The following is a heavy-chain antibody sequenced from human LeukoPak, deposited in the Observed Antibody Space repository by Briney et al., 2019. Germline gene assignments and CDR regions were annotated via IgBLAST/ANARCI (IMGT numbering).Heavy chain of an antibody. CDR1: GGSISTYY. Sequence: SETLSLTCTVSGGSISTYYWNWIRQPPGKGLEWIGHIYHSGSTNYNPSLKSRVTISVDTSKNEFSLKLSSVTTADTAVYFCARGSYCSGGTCMFDYWGQGTLVTVSS. J-gene: IGHJ4*02. D-gene: IGHD2-15*01. CDR2: IYHSGST. CDR3: ARGSYCSGGTCMFDY. V-gene: IGHV4-59*01.